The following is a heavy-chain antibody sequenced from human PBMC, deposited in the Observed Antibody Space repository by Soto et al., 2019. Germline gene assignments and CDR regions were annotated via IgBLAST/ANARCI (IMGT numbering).Heavy chain of an antibody. CDR1: GYSISSGYY. V-gene: IGHV4-38-2*01. J-gene: IGHJ5*02. D-gene: IGHD2-21*02. Sequence: SETLSLTCAVSGYSISSGYYWGWIRQTPGRGLEWIGSISHSGTTYYNPSLRSRVTISIDTSNNQFSLKLSSVTAADTAVYYCARASGGNSGWGHWSDPWGQGTLVTVSS. CDR3: ARASGGNSGWGHWSDP. CDR2: ISHSGTT.